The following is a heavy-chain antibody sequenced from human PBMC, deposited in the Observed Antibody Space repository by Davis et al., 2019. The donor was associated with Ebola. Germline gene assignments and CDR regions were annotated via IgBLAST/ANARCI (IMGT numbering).Heavy chain of an antibody. CDR2: IDPDGTGT. Sequence: PGGSLRLSCAASGFTFSNFHIHWVRQTPGKGLVWVARIDPDGTGTNYADSVKGRFTISRDNAKNTLSLQMNSLRVEDTAAYYCVRDSGYYSHDYWGHGTLVTVSS. J-gene: IGHJ4*01. D-gene: IGHD5-12*01. CDR3: VRDSGYYSHDY. V-gene: IGHV3-74*01. CDR1: GFTFSNFH.